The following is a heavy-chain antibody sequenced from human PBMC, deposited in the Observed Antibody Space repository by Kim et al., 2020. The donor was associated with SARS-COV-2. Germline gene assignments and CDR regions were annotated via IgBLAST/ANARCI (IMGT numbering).Heavy chain of an antibody. V-gene: IGHV1-69*13. CDR2: IIPIFGTA. CDR3: ARVFAVRDYWYFDL. D-gene: IGHD3-3*01. CDR1: GGTFSSYA. Sequence: SVKVSCKASGGTFSSYAISWVRQAPGQGLEWMGGIIPIFGTANYAQKFQGRVTITADESTSTAYMELSSLRSEDTAVYYCARVFAVRDYWYFDLWGRGTLVTVSS. J-gene: IGHJ2*01.